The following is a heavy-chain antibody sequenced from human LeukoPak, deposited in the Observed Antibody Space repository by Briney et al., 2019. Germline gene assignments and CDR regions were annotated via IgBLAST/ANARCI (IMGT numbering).Heavy chain of an antibody. D-gene: IGHD2-15*01. CDR1: GFTVSSNY. Sequence: PGGSLRLSCAASGFTVSSNYMSWVRQAPRKGLEWVSGFKGRFTISRDTSKNTLFLQMNSLAANDTAVYYCAKEDIVVVVAATDYYHYYMDVWGKGTTVTVSS. V-gene: IGHV3-53*01. CDR2: F. J-gene: IGHJ6*03. CDR3: AKEDIVVVVAATDYYHYYMDV.